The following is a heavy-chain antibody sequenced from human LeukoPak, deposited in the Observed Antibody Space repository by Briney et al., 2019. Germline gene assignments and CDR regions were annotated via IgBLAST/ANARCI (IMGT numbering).Heavy chain of an antibody. CDR2: IYYSGST. CDR3: ARHPSGYCSSTSCYVGY. CDR1: GGSISSSSYY. J-gene: IGHJ4*02. V-gene: IGHV4-39*01. Sequence: PSETLSLTCTVSGGSISSSSYYWGWIRQPPGKGLEWIGSIYYSGSTYYNPSLKSRVTISVDTSKNQFSLKLSSVTAADTAVYYCARHPSGYCSSTSCYVGYWGQGTLVTVSS. D-gene: IGHD2-2*01.